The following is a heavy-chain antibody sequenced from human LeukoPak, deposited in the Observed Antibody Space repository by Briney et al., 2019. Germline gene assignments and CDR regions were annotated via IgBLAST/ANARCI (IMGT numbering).Heavy chain of an antibody. CDR1: GFTFSSNH. J-gene: IGHJ4*02. CDR2: INDGTNT. Sequence: GGSLRLSCAASGFTFSSNHMSWVRQAPGKGLEWVSIINDGTNTYYAESVKGRFTISRDTYKNTVFLEMNSLRAEDTAVYYCARDKCPYYFDYWGQGTLLTVSS. D-gene: IGHD2-2*01. V-gene: IGHV3-66*01. CDR3: ARDKCPYYFDY.